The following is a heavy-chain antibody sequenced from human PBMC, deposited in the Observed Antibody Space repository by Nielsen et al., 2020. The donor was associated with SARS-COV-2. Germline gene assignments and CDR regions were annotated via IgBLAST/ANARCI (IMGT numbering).Heavy chain of an antibody. CDR2: ISGSGGST. CDR1: GFTFSSYA. D-gene: IGHD2-2*01. V-gene: IGHV3-23*01. J-gene: IGHJ6*03. Sequence: GESLKISCAASGFTFSSYAMSWVRQAPGKGLEWVSAISGSGGSTYYTDSVKGRFTISRDNSKNTLYLQMNSLRAEDTAVYYCAKDGGYCSSTSCFGRDYYYYMDVWGKGTTVTVSS. CDR3: AKDGGYCSSTSCFGRDYYYYMDV.